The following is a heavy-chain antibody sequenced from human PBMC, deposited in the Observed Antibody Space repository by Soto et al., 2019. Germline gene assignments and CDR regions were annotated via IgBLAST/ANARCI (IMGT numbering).Heavy chain of an antibody. D-gene: IGHD3-10*01. V-gene: IGHV4-4*02. CDR3: ARASASSKLRGVVIN. CDR1: GASIFTDNW. Sequence: QVQLQESGPGLVKPSGTLSLTCALSGASIFTDNWWSWVRQPPGKEMEWIGEIYHSGNTNFNPSVKSRVTISVDTSKNQFSLTVSSVTAADTAIYYCARASASSKLRGVVINWGQGTLVTVSS. CDR2: IYHSGNT. J-gene: IGHJ4*02.